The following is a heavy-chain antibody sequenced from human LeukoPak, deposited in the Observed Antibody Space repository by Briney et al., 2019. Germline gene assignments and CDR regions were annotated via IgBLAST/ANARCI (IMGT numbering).Heavy chain of an antibody. CDR1: GYSISSGYY. CDR3: ARGLAAADQD. D-gene: IGHD6-13*01. V-gene: IGHV4-38-2*02. CDR2: IYHSGGT. J-gene: IGHJ4*02. Sequence: PSETLSLTCTVSGYSISSGYYWGWIRQPPGKGLEWIGSIYHSGGTYYNPSLKSRVTISVDKSKNQFSLKLSSVTAADTAVYYCARGLAAADQDWGQGTLVTVSS.